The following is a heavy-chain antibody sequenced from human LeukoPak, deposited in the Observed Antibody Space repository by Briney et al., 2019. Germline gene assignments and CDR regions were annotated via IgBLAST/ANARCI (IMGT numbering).Heavy chain of an antibody. Sequence: PSETLSLTCTVSGGSISSSSYYWGWIRQPPGKGLEWIGSIYYSGSTYYNPSLKSRVTISVDTSKNQFSLKLSSVTAADTAVYYCARAPWYYYDSSGYYSYYFDYWGQGTLVTVSS. J-gene: IGHJ4*02. CDR1: GGSISSSSYY. CDR2: IYYSGST. D-gene: IGHD3-22*01. CDR3: ARAPWYYYDSSGYYSYYFDY. V-gene: IGHV4-39*07.